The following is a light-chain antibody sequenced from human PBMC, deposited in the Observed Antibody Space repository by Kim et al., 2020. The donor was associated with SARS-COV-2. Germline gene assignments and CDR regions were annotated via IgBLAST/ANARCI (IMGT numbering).Light chain of an antibody. V-gene: IGKV3-15*01. CDR2: GAS. CDR3: QQYKSWPPLT. J-gene: IGKJ4*01. Sequence: PGQRATLYCKASQSVNSHVAGYRQKPGQAPRRVVFGASTRATGIPDKFSGSGSGTDYTLTITSLQPEDFATYYCQQYKSWPPLTFGGGTKVDIK. CDR1: QSVNSH.